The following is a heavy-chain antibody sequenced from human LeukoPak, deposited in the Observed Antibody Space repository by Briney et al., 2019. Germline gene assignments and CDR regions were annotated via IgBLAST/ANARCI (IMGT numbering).Heavy chain of an antibody. V-gene: IGHV1-46*01. D-gene: IGHD3-10*01. Sequence: GASVKVSCKASGYTFTSYYMHWVRQAPGQGLEWMGIINPSGGSTSYAQKFQGRVTMTRDTSTSTVYMELSSLRSEDTAVYYCARSKKETGLHYYGSGSYGMDVWGQGTTVTVSS. CDR1: GYTFTSYY. J-gene: IGHJ6*02. CDR3: ARSKKETGLHYYGSGSYGMDV. CDR2: INPSGGST.